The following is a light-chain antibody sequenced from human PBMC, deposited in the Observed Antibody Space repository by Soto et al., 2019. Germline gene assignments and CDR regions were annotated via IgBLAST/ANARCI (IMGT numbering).Light chain of an antibody. CDR3: QQYGSSGT. V-gene: IGKV3-20*01. J-gene: IGKJ1*01. Sequence: EIVMTQSPATLSVSPGERATLSCRASQSVSTDLAWYQQKPGQAPRLLIYGASNRATGIPDRFSGSGSGTDFTLTISRLEHEDFAVYYCQQYGSSGTFGKGTKVDIK. CDR1: QSVSTD. CDR2: GAS.